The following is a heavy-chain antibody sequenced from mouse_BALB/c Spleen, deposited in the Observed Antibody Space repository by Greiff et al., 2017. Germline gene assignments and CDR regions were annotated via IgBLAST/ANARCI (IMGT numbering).Heavy chain of an antibody. CDR3: ARSPFYGNYEGFAY. J-gene: IGHJ3*01. CDR1: GYTFTSYW. V-gene: IGHV1-7*01. Sequence: VQLQQSGAELAKPGASVKMSCKASGYTFTSYWMHWVKQRPGQGLEWIGYINPSTGYTEYNQKFKDKATLTADKSSSTAYMQLSSLTSEDSAVYYCARSPFYGNYEGFAYWGQGTLVTVSA. CDR2: INPSTGYT. D-gene: IGHD2-10*01.